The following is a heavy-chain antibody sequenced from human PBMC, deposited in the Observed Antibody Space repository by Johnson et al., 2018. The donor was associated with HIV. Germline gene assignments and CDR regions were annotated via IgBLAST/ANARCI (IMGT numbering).Heavy chain of an antibody. Sequence: VQLVESGGGLVQPGRSLRLSCAASGFTFDDYGMSWVRQAPGKGLEWVANIKQDGSEKYYVDSVKGRFTISRDNAKNSLYLQMNSLRAEDTAVDYCVCWNYFDAFEIWGQGTLVTVSS. V-gene: IGHV3-7*01. CDR1: GFTFDDYG. CDR3: VCWNYFDAFEI. D-gene: IGHD1-7*01. J-gene: IGHJ3*02. CDR2: IKQDGSEK.